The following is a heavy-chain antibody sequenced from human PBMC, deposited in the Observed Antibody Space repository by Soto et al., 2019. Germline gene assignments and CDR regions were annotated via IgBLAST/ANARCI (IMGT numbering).Heavy chain of an antibody. J-gene: IGHJ4*02. Sequence: SETLSLTCSVSGESISSYYWTWIRQSPGKGLEWVGYVFYSGATNYNPSLKSRVTISLDASKKQVSLRLTSATAVDTAVYYCTRGLPSHFGYDSWGQGTLVTVSS. V-gene: IGHV4-59*01. CDR3: TRGLPSHFGYDS. CDR2: VFYSGAT. CDR1: GESISSYY. D-gene: IGHD3-10*01.